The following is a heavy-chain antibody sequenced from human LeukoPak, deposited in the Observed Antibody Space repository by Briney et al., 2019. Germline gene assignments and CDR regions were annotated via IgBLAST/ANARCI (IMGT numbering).Heavy chain of an antibody. CDR2: IWYDGSNK. J-gene: IGHJ4*02. Sequence: PGRSLRLSCAASGFTFSSYGMHWVRQAPGKGLEWVAVIWYDGSNKYYADSVKGRFTTSRDNSKNTLYLQMNSLRAEDTAVYYCAKDLYSSWLDYWGQGTLVTVSS. V-gene: IGHV3-33*06. CDR1: GFTFSSYG. D-gene: IGHD6-13*01. CDR3: AKDLYSSWLDY.